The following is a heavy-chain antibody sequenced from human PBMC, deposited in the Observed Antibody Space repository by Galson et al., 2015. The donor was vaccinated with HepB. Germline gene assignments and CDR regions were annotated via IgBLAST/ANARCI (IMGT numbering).Heavy chain of an antibody. CDR1: GYPFINFG. Sequence: SVKVSCKASGYPFINFGITWVRQAPGQGLEWMGWISGYNGNTKYAQKVQGRLTMTTDTSTTTAYMELRSLRSDDTAVYYCARATSEATTRAYYNYMDVWGKGTTVAVSS. CDR2: ISGYNGNT. V-gene: IGHV1-18*01. J-gene: IGHJ6*03. D-gene: IGHD1-26*01. CDR3: ARATSEATTRAYYNYMDV.